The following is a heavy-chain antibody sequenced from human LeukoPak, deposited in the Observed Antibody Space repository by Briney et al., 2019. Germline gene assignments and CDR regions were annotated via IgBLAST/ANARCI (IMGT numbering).Heavy chain of an antibody. D-gene: IGHD6-13*01. CDR3: AKDRRSSNWLHDY. CDR1: GFTFSSYA. J-gene: IGHJ4*02. CDR2: ISGSGSST. Sequence: GGSLRLSCAASGFTFSSYAMSWVRQAPGKGLECVSGISGSGSSTYYADSVKGRFTISRDNSKNTLYLQMSGLRAEYTAVYYCAKDRRSSNWLHDYWGQGTLVTVSS. V-gene: IGHV3-23*01.